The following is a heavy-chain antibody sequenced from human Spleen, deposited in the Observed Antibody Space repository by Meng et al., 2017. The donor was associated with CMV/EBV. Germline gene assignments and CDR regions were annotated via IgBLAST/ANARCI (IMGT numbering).Heavy chain of an antibody. CDR2: IYPGDSDT. V-gene: IGHV5-51*01. CDR1: GYCFTSYW. Sequence: SGYCFTSYWIGWVRQMPGKGLEWMGIIYPGDSDTRYSPSFQGQVTISADKSISTTYLQWSSLKASDTAMYCCARLVDSGSYGNYFDYWGQGTLVTVSS. J-gene: IGHJ4*02. D-gene: IGHD1-26*01. CDR3: ARLVDSGSYGNYFDY.